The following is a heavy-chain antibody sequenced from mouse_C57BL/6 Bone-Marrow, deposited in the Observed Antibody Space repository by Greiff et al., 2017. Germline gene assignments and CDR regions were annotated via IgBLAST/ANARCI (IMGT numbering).Heavy chain of an antibody. Sequence: VQLQQPGAELVMPGASVKLSCKASGYTFTSYWMHWVKQRPGQGLEWIGEIDPSDSYTNYNQKFKGKSTLTVDKSSSTAYMQLSSLTSEDSAVYYCARNYYCSSYYFDYWGQGTTLTVSS. CDR1: GYTFTSYW. CDR3: ARNYYCSSYYFDY. J-gene: IGHJ2*01. V-gene: IGHV1-69*01. D-gene: IGHD1-1*01. CDR2: IDPSDSYT.